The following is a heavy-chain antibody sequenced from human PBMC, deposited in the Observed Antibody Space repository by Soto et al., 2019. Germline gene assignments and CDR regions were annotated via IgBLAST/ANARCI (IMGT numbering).Heavy chain of an antibody. CDR3: ARQARYCTNGVCSAYGMDV. CDR1: GYTFTSYY. Sequence: QVQLVQSGAEVKKPGVSVKVSCKASGYTFTSYYMHWVRQAPGQGLEWMGIINPSGGSTSYAQKFHGRVTMTRDTANSTVYMELSSLRSEDTAVYYCARQARYCTNGVCSAYGMDVWGQGTTVTVSS. CDR2: INPSGGST. D-gene: IGHD2-8*01. V-gene: IGHV1-46*01. J-gene: IGHJ6*02.